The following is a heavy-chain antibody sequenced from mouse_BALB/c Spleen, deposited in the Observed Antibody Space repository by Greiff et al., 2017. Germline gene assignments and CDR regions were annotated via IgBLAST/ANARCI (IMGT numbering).Heavy chain of an antibody. V-gene: IGHV5-17*02. CDR3: ARSRHGARYYAMDY. Sequence: DVQLQESGGGLVQPGGSRKLSCAASGFTFSSFGMHWVRQAPEKGLEWVAYISSGSSTIYYADTVKGRFTISRDNPKNTLFLQMTSLRSEDTAMYYCARSRHGARYYAMDYWGQGTSVTVSS. J-gene: IGHJ4*01. CDR1: GFTFSSFG. CDR2: ISSGSSTI. D-gene: IGHD1-2*01.